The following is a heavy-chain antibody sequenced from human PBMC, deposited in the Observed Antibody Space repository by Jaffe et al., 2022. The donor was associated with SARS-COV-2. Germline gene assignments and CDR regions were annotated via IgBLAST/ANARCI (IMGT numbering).Heavy chain of an antibody. J-gene: IGHJ4*02. CDR2: INSDGTTT. CDR1: GFPFSAYW. CDR3: ARGLWDY. D-gene: IGHD3-10*01. Sequence: EVQLVESGGGLVQPGGSLRLSCAASGFPFSAYWMHWVRQVPGKELVWVSRINSDGTTTNYADSVKGRFTVSRDNAKNTLYLQMNSLTADDTAVYYCARGLWDYWGPGTLVTVSS. V-gene: IGHV3-74*01.